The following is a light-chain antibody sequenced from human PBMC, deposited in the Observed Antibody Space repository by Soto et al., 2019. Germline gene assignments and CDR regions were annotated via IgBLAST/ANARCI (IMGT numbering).Light chain of an antibody. CDR1: QNINSW. CDR2: RAS. V-gene: IGKV1-5*03. CDR3: QQYNTFYPS. Sequence: DIQMTQSPSTLSASVGDRVTITCRASQNINSWLAWYQQKPGKVPNLLIYRASNLESGLPSGFSGSGSGTEFTLTINSLQPDDFATYYCQQYNTFYPSFGQGTKVEIK. J-gene: IGKJ1*01.